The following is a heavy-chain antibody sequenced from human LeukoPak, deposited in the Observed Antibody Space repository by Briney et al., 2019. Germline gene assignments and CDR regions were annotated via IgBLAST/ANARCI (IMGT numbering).Heavy chain of an antibody. Sequence: SETLSLTCTVSGGSISSSSYYWGWIRQPPGKGLEWIGSIYYSGSTYYNPSLKSRVTISVDTSKNQFSLKLSSVTAADTAVYYCASGFDPYSAYWGQGTLVTVSS. CDR3: ASGFDPYSAY. CDR2: IYYSGST. D-gene: IGHD2-15*01. V-gene: IGHV4-39*07. CDR1: GGSISSSSYY. J-gene: IGHJ4*02.